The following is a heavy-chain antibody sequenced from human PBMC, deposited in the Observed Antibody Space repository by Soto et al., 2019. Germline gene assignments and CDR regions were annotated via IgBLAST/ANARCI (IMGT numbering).Heavy chain of an antibody. Sequence: QLQLQESGPGLVKPSETLSLTCTVSGGSISSSSYYWGWIRQPPGKGLEWIGSIYYSGSTYYNPSLKSRVTISVDTSKNQLSLKLSSVTAADTDVYYCARHMDYDILTGYRRDAFDIWGQGTMVTVSS. D-gene: IGHD3-9*01. CDR3: ARHMDYDILTGYRRDAFDI. CDR2: IYYSGST. CDR1: GGSISSSSYY. V-gene: IGHV4-39*01. J-gene: IGHJ3*02.